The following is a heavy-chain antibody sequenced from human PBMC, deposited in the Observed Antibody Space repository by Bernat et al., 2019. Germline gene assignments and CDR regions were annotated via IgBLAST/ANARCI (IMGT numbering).Heavy chain of an antibody. CDR1: GYTFTGYY. D-gene: IGHD3-22*01. V-gene: IGHV1-2*04. CDR2: INPNSGGT. J-gene: IGHJ6*02. Sequence: QVQLVQSGAEVKKPGASVKVSCKASGYTFTGYYMHWVRQAPGQGLEWMGWINPNSGGTNYAQKCQGWVTMTRDTSTSTVYMELSILRSEDTAVYYCARSFYDSSGYYYYYYYYGMDVWGQGTTVTVSS. CDR3: ARSFYDSSGYYYYYYYYGMDV.